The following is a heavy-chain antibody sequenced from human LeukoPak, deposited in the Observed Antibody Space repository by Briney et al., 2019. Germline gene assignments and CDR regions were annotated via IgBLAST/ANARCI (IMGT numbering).Heavy chain of an antibody. CDR3: ARDRTGNNWFDP. CDR1: GDSISSSSYY. Sequence: SETLSLTCTVSGDSISSSSYYWGSIRQPPGKGLEWIGSIYNSGSTYYNPSLKSRVTISVDTSKNQFSLNLYSVTAADTAVYYCARDRTGNNWFDPWGQGTLVTVSS. CDR2: IYNSGST. V-gene: IGHV4-39*02. J-gene: IGHJ5*01. D-gene: IGHD1-1*01.